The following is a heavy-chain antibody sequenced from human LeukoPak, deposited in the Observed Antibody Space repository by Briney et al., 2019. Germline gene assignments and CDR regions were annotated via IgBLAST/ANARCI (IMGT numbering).Heavy chain of an antibody. J-gene: IGHJ5*02. D-gene: IGHD4-11*01. V-gene: IGHV5-51*01. CDR2: IYPDDSDT. Sequence: GESLKISCKGSGYSFTRYWIGWVRQMPGKGLEWMGIIYPDDSDTRYRPSFQGQVTISADKSISTAYLQWSSLKASDTAMYYCARLAVDYSNYAGWFDPWGQGTLVTDSS. CDR3: ARLAVDYSNYAGWFDP. CDR1: GYSFTRYW.